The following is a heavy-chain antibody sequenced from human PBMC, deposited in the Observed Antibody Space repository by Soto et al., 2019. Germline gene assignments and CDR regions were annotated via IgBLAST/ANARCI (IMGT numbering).Heavy chain of an antibody. D-gene: IGHD2-2*01. CDR3: AREDSIIIPAVSDF. V-gene: IGHV3-23*01. CDR2: ISTGGSDT. CDR1: GFVFSDYA. Sequence: PGGSLRVSCVASGFVFSDYAMSWVRQAPGKGLEWVSAISTGGSDTYYADSVKGRFTVSRVNSKKSVSLQMNTLRAEDTAVYNCAREDSIIIPAVSDFWAQGTLVTVPS. J-gene: IGHJ4*02.